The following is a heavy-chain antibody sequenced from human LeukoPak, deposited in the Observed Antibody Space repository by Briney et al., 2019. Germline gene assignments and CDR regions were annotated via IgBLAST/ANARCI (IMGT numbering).Heavy chain of an antibody. V-gene: IGHV4-31*03. CDR3: ARGYSSSRYEFLGWFDP. CDR1: GGSISSGGYY. CDR2: IYYSGST. J-gene: IGHJ5*02. Sequence: PSETLSLTCTVSGGSISSGGYYWSWIRQHPGKGLEWIGYIYYSGSTYYNPSLKSRVTISVDTSKNQFSLKLSSVTAADTAVYYCARGYSSSRYEFLGWFDPWGQGTLVTVSS. D-gene: IGHD6-13*01.